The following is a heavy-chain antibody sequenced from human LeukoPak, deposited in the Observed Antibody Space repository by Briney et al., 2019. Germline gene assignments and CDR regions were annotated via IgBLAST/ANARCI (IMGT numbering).Heavy chain of an antibody. V-gene: IGHV3-30-3*01. CDR2: ISYDGSNK. J-gene: IGHJ5*02. CDR1: GFTFSSYA. D-gene: IGHD3-10*01. CDR3: ATSLDSNVLLWFGESLGGPNWFDP. Sequence: GRSQRLSCAASGFTFSSYAMHWVRQAPGKGLEWVAVISYDGSNKYYADSVKGRFTISRDNSKNTLYLQMNSLRAEDTAVYYCATSLDSNVLLWFGESLGGPNWFDPWGQGTLVTVSS.